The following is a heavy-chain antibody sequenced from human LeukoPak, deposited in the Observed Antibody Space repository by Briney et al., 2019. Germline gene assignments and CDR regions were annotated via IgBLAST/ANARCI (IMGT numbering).Heavy chain of an antibody. Sequence: TGGSLRLSCAASGFTFSSYAMHWVRQAPGKGLEWVAVISYDGSNKYYADSVKGRFTISRDNSKNTLYLQMNSLRAEDTAVYYCARAHPSIAAAGTPPPIDYWGQGTLVTVSS. CDR1: GFTFSSYA. V-gene: IGHV3-30-3*01. D-gene: IGHD6-13*01. J-gene: IGHJ4*02. CDR3: ARAHPSIAAAGTPPPIDY. CDR2: ISYDGSNK.